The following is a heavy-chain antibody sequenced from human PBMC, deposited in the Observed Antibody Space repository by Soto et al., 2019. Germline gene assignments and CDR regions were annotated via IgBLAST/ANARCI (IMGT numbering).Heavy chain of an antibody. CDR3: ARAPRNYGLKHDYGDLVPTYYFDY. CDR2: ISSSSSYT. V-gene: IGHV3-11*06. CDR1: GFTFSDYY. J-gene: IGHJ4*02. Sequence: GGSLRLSCAASGFTFSDYYVSWIRQAPGKGLEWVSYISSSSSYTNYADSVKGRFTISRDNAKNSLYLQMNSLRAEDTAVYYCARAPRNYGLKHDYGDLVPTYYFDYWGQGTLVTVSS. D-gene: IGHD4-17*01.